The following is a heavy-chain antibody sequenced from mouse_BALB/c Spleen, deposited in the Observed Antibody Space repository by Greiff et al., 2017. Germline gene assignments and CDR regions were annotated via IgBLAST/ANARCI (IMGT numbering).Heavy chain of an antibody. V-gene: IGHV1-31*01. J-gene: IGHJ4*01. D-gene: IGHD2-14*01. CDR1: GYSFTGYY. Sequence: VQLQQSGPELVKPGASVKISCKASGYSFTGYYMHWVKQSHVKSLEWIGRINPYNGATSYNQNFKDKASLTVDKSSSTAYMELHSLTSEDSAVYYCARGSVRRYAMDYWGQGTSVTVSS. CDR2: INPYNGAT. CDR3: ARGSVRRYAMDY.